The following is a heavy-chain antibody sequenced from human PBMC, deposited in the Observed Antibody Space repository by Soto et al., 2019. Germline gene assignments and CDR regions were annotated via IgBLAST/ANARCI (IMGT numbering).Heavy chain of an antibody. CDR3: ARERVVPAAMATPPLLNRFDP. CDR1: GGSFSGYY. V-gene: IGHV4-34*01. J-gene: IGHJ5*02. CDR2: INHSGST. Sequence: SETLSLTCAVYGGSFSGYYWSWIRQPPGKGLEWIGEINHSGSTNYNPSLKSRVTISVDTSKNQFSLKLSSVTAADTAVYYCARERVVPAAMATPPLLNRFDPWGQGTLVTVSS. D-gene: IGHD2-2*01.